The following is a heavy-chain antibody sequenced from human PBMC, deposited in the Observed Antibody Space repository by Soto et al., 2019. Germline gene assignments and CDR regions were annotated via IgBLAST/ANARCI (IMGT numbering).Heavy chain of an antibody. J-gene: IGHJ4*02. CDR1: GDSVSRNSVA. Sequence: PSQTLSLTCGISGDSVSRNSVAWNLIRQSPSRGLEWLGRTYYRSKWYNDSAVSVKGRITINPDTSKNHFTLQVTSVTPEDTAIYYCARSFGGAYDSFDFWGQGTLVTVSS. CDR2: TYYRSKWYN. V-gene: IGHV6-1*01. D-gene: IGHD5-12*01. CDR3: ARSFGGAYDSFDF.